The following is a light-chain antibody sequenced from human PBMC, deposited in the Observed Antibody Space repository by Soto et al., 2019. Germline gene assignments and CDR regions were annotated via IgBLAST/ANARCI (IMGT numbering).Light chain of an antibody. CDR1: QSVLYSSNNKNY. CDR3: QQYYNAPLA. Sequence: DIVMTQSPDSLAVYLGERATINCKSSQSVLYSSNNKNYLAWYQQKPGQPPKLLIYWASTRESGVPDRFSGSGSGTDFTLTISSLQAEDVAVYYCQQYYNAPLAFGGGTKVEIK. V-gene: IGKV4-1*01. J-gene: IGKJ4*01. CDR2: WAS.